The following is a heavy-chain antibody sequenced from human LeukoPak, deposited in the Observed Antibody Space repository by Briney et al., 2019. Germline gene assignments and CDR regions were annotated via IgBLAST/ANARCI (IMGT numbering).Heavy chain of an antibody. CDR2: INPRGTAT. J-gene: IGHJ5*02. V-gene: IGHV1-46*01. Sequence: GASVKVSCKASGYTFTSYAMNWVRQAPGQGLEWMGLINPRGTATRYAESFQGRLTLTRDLSTSTDYMELSSLRSDDTAVYFCARDTSEGDYAWWFDPWGQGTLVTVSS. D-gene: IGHD3-16*01. CDR3: ARDTSEGDYAWWFDP. CDR1: GYTFTSYA.